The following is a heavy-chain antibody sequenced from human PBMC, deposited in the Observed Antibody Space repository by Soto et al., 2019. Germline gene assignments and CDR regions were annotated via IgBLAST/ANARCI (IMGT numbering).Heavy chain of an antibody. CDR2: ISGSGGST. CDR3: AKSPSVVLVPSTLGGNNWFDP. D-gene: IGHD2-15*01. Sequence: PGGSLRLSCAASGLTFSSYAMNWVRQAPGKGLEWVSAISGSGGSTYYADPVKGRFTISRDNSKNTLYLQMNSLRAEDTAVYFCAKSPSVVLVPSTLGGNNWFDPWGQGTLVTVSS. J-gene: IGHJ5*02. CDR1: GLTFSSYA. V-gene: IGHV3-23*01.